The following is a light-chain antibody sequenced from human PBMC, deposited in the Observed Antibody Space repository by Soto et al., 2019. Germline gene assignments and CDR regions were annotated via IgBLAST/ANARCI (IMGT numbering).Light chain of an antibody. V-gene: IGLV2-23*02. CDR3: CSYAGSSTYV. J-gene: IGLJ7*01. CDR1: SSDVGSYNL. CDR2: EVS. Sequence: QSALTHPASVSGSPGQSITISCTGTSSDVGSYNLVSWYQQHPGKAPKLMIYEVSKRPSGVSNRFSGSKSGNTASLTISGLQAEDEADYYCCSYAGSSTYVFGPGTQLTVL.